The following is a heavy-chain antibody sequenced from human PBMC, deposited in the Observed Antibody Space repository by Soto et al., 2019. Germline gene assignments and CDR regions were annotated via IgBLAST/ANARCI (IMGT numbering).Heavy chain of an antibody. J-gene: IGHJ4*02. V-gene: IGHV1-2*02. CDR1: GYTFTGYY. Sequence: QVQLVQSGAEVKKPGASVNVSCKASGYTFTGYYMHWVRQAPGQGLEWMGWINPNSGGTNYAQKFQGRVTMTRDTASSQAYLELSRLRSDDTAVYYCARGDERFAPSTRPYDYWGQGTLVTVSS. D-gene: IGHD2-2*01. CDR3: ARGDERFAPSTRPYDY. CDR2: INPNSGGT.